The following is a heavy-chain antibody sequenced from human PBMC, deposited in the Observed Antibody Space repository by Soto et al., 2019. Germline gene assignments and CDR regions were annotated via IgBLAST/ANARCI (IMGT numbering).Heavy chain of an antibody. V-gene: IGHV3-73*01. CDR2: IRSKANSYAT. D-gene: IGHD3-10*02. J-gene: IGHJ3*02. CDR1: GFTFSGSA. CDR3: TSSLFLTAFDI. Sequence: PGGSLRLSCAASGFTFSGSAMHWVRQASGKGLEWVGRIRSKANSYATAYAASVKGRFTISRDDSKNTAYLQMNSLKTEDTAVYYCTSSLFLTAFDIWGQGTMVTVSS.